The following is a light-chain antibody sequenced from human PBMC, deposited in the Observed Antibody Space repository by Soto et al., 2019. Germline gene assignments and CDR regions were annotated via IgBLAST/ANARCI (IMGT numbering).Light chain of an antibody. V-gene: IGLV2-14*01. CDR3: CSYTSSTSAV. J-gene: IGLJ2*01. CDR1: SSDVGRYNY. Sequence: QSALTQPASVSGSPGQSITISCTGTSSDVGRYNYVSWFQQHTGKAPKLMIFEVSTRPSGVSNRFSGSKSGNTASLTISGVQIEDEADYYCCSYTSSTSAVFGGGTKLTVL. CDR2: EVS.